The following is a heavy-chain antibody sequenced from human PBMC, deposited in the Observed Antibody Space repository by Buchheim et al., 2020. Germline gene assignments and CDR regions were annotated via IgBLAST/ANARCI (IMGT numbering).Heavy chain of an antibody. CDR2: INQDGSWR. D-gene: IGHD3-10*01. Sequence: EVQLVESGGGLVQPGGSLRLSCAASGFTFSSYWMDWVRQAPGKGLEWVASINQDGSWRNYVDSVKGRFTVSRDNAKSSLYLQMNSRRAEDTAVYYCARDRVAAGSYDSWGQGTL. V-gene: IGHV3-7*01. J-gene: IGHJ4*02. CDR1: GFTFSSYW. CDR3: ARDRVAAGSYDS.